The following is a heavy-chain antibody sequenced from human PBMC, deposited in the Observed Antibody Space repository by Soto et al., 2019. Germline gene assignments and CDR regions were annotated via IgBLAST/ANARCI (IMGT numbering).Heavy chain of an antibody. J-gene: IGHJ4*02. CDR2: IYYSGST. Sequence: TLSLTCTVSGGSISSGDYYWSWIRQPPGKGLEWIGYIYYSGSTYYNPSLKSRVTISVDTSKNQFSLKLSSVTAADTAVYYCARVHYYYDSSGYQYYFDYWGQGTLVTVSS. CDR1: GGSISSGDYY. V-gene: IGHV4-30-4*01. CDR3: ARVHYYYDSSGYQYYFDY. D-gene: IGHD3-22*01.